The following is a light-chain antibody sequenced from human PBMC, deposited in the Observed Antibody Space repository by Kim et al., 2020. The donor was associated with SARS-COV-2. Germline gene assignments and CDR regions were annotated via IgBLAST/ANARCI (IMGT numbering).Light chain of an antibody. CDR3: QQYGSSPLT. CDR2: GAS. J-gene: IGKJ2*01. Sequence: LSPGERATLSCRASQSVSSSYLTWYQQKPGQAPRPLIYGASGRATGIPDRFSGSGSGTAFTLTISRLEPEDFAVYYCQQYGSSPLTFGQGTKLEI. V-gene: IGKV3-20*01. CDR1: QSVSSSY.